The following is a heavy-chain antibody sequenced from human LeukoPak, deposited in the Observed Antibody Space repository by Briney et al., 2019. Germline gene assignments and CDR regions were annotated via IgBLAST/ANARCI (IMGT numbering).Heavy chain of an antibody. J-gene: IGHJ3*02. CDR3: ARLVIIDAFDI. Sequence: ASVMVSCKASGYTFTSYYMHWVRQAPGQGLEWMGIINPSGGSTSYAQKFQGRATMTRDTSTSTVYMELSSLRSEDTAVYYCARLVIIDAFDIWGQGTMVTVSS. CDR2: INPSGGST. CDR1: GYTFTSYY. V-gene: IGHV1-46*01. D-gene: IGHD3-9*01.